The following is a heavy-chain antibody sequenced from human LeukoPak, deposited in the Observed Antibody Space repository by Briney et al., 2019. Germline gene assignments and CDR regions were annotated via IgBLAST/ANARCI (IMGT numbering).Heavy chain of an antibody. CDR1: GFTFSSHW. CDR3: ASLSAAAGTWWFDP. V-gene: IGHV3-7*01. CDR2: IKQDGSEK. Sequence: SGGSLRLSCAASGFTFSSHWMSWVRQAPGKGLEGGANIKQDGSEKYYVDSVKGRFTISRDNAKNSLYLQMNSLRAEDTAVYYCASLSAAAGTWWFDPWGQGTLVTVSS. D-gene: IGHD6-13*01. J-gene: IGHJ5*02.